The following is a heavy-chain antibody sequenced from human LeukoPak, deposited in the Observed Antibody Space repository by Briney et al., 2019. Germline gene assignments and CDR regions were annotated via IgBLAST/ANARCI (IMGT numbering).Heavy chain of an antibody. CDR2: ISYDGSNK. J-gene: IGHJ4*02. Sequence: PTGGSLRLSCAASGFTFSSYGMHWVRQAPGKGLEWVAVISYDGSNKYYADSVKGRFTISRDNSKNTLYLQMNSLRAEDTAVYYCARARIDYWGQGTLVTVSS. V-gene: IGHV3-30*03. CDR1: GFTFSSYG. D-gene: IGHD1-14*01. CDR3: ARARIDY.